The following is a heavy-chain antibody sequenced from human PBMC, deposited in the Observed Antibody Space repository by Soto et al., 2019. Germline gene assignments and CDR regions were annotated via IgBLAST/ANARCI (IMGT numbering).Heavy chain of an antibody. CDR2: INPNSGGT. CDR3: ARSARLGVVAGKTGVDAFDI. Sequence: ASVKVSCKASGYTFTGYYMHWVRQAPGQGLEWMGWINPNSGGTNYAQKFQGRVTMTRDTSISTAYMELSRLRSDDTAVYYCARSARLGVVAGKTGVDAFDIWGQGTMVTVSS. D-gene: IGHD6-19*01. J-gene: IGHJ3*02. CDR1: GYTFTGYY. V-gene: IGHV1-2*02.